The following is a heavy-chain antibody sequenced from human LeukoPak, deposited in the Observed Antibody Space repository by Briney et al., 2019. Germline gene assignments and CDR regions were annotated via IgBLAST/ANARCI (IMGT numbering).Heavy chain of an antibody. CDR1: GFTFSSYS. D-gene: IGHD6-19*01. V-gene: IGHV3-21*01. CDR3: ARDLGLWLVQSAFDI. Sequence: GGSLRLSCAASGFTFSSYSMNWVRQDPGKRLEWVSSISSSSSYIYYADSVKGRFTISRDNAKNSLYLQMNSLRAEDTAVYYCARDLGLWLVQSAFDIWGQGTMVTVSS. J-gene: IGHJ3*02. CDR2: ISSSSSYI.